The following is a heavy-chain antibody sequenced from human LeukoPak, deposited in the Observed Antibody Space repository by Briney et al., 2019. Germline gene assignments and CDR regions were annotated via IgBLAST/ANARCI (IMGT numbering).Heavy chain of an antibody. Sequence: GGSLRLSCAASGFTFSSYAMSWVRQAPGKGLEWVSAISGSGGSTYYADSVKGRFTISRDNSKNTLYLQMNSLRAEDTAVYYCARGGYYYGSGSYYTRSYWYFDLWGRGTLVTVSS. CDR1: GFTFSSYA. CDR2: ISGSGGST. D-gene: IGHD3-10*01. CDR3: ARGGYYYGSGSYYTRSYWYFDL. V-gene: IGHV3-23*01. J-gene: IGHJ2*01.